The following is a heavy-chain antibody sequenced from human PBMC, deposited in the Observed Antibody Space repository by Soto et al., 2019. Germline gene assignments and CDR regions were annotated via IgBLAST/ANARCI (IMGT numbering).Heavy chain of an antibody. D-gene: IGHD3-16*01. CDR1: GGSISSGDYY. J-gene: IGHJ4*02. V-gene: IGHV4-30-4*01. CDR2: IYYSGST. Sequence: PSETLSLTCTVSGGSISSGDYYWSWIRQPPGKGLEWIGYIYYSGSTYYNPSLKSRVTISVDTSKNQFSLKLSSVTAADTAVYYCARVWRAGDYFDYWGQGTLVTVSS. CDR3: ARVWRAGDYFDY.